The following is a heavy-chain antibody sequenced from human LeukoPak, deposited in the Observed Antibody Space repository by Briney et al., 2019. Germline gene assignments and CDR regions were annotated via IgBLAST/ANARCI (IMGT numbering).Heavy chain of an antibody. CDR3: ARGRDNYFDY. CDR2: ISSSSSYI. D-gene: IGHD2-15*01. J-gene: IGHJ4*02. CDR1: GFTFSSYS. Sequence: GGSLRLSSAASGFTFSSYSMNWVRQAPGKGLEWVSSISSSSSYIYYADSVKGRFTISRDNAKNSLYLQMNSLGAEDAAVYYCARGRDNYFDYWGQGTLDTVSS. V-gene: IGHV3-21*01.